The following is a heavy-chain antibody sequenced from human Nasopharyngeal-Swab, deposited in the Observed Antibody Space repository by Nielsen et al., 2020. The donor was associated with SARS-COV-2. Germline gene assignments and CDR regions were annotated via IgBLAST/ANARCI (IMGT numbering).Heavy chain of an antibody. Sequence: SETLSLTCAVYGGSFSSYYWSWIRQPPGKGLEWIGYIYYSGSTNYNPSLKSRVTISVDTSKNQFSLKLSSVTAADTAVYYCARMRIAVAGFDYWGQGTLVTVSS. D-gene: IGHD6-19*01. J-gene: IGHJ4*02. V-gene: IGHV4-59*08. CDR3: ARMRIAVAGFDY. CDR2: IYYSGST. CDR1: GGSFSSYY.